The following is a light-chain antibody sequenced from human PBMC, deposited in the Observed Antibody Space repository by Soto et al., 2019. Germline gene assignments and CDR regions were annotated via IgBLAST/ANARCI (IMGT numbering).Light chain of an antibody. CDR3: QVWDRSSDHVV. Sequence: SSELTQPPSVSVAPGKTARITCGGNNIGSESVHWYQQKPGQAPVLVIYYDSARPSGIPERFSGSNSGNTATLTISRVEAGDEADYYCQVWDRSSDHVVFGGGTKVTVL. V-gene: IGLV3-21*04. CDR2: YDS. J-gene: IGLJ2*01. CDR1: NIGSES.